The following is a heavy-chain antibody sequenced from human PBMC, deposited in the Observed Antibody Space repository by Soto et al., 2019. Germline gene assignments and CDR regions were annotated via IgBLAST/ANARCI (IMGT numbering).Heavy chain of an antibody. CDR2: LSSGGSYI. D-gene: IGHD2-2*01. Sequence: EVQLVESGGGLVKPGGSLRLSCAASGFTFSTYSMNWVRQAPGKGLEWVASLSSGGSYISHADSVKGRFTISRDNAKNSLSLQMHNLRAEDTAVYYCATTMRISPAMGVWGKGTTVTVSS. CDR1: GFTFSTYS. V-gene: IGHV3-21*01. CDR3: ATTMRISPAMGV. J-gene: IGHJ6*04.